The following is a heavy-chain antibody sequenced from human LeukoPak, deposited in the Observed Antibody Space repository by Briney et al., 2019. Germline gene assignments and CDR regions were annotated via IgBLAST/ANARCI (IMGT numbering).Heavy chain of an antibody. D-gene: IGHD6-13*01. J-gene: IGHJ5*02. V-gene: IGHV4-39*01. Sequence: PSETLSLTCTVSGASISISSYYWAWLRQPPGKGLEWFGSMYCSGSTYYNPSLKRRVTISIDTSKNQFSLKLSSVTAADTAVYYCARRLGQQLAACWFDPWGQGTLVTVSS. CDR3: ARRLGQQLAACWFDP. CDR2: MYCSGST. CDR1: GASISISSYY.